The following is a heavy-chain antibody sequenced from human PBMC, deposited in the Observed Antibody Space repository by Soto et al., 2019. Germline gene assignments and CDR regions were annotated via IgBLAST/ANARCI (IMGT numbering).Heavy chain of an antibody. J-gene: IGHJ4*02. D-gene: IGHD3-22*01. CDR1: GASISGYY. V-gene: IGHV4-59*01. CDR3: ARHFYDSDGYYSYDY. Sequence: KASETLSLTCSVSGASISGYYWSWIRQPPGKGLERIGYIYNSGSTNYNPSLKSRVTISVDTSKNQFSLKLGSVTAADTAVYYCARHFYDSDGYYSYDYWGQGALVTVSS. CDR2: IYNSGST.